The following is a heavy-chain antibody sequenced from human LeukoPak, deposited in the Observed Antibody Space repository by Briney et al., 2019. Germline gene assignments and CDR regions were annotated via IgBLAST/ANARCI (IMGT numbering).Heavy chain of an antibody. D-gene: IGHD6-13*01. CDR3: ARADRQQLVYYYYYYMDV. V-gene: IGHV3-48*01. J-gene: IGHJ6*03. CDR1: GFTFSSYS. CDR2: ISSSSSTI. Sequence: GGSLRLSCAASGFTFSSYSMNWVRQAPGKGLEWVSYISSSSSTIYYADSVKGRFTISRDNTKNSLYLQMNSLRAEDTAVYYCARADRQQLVYYYYYYMDVWGKGTTVTVSS.